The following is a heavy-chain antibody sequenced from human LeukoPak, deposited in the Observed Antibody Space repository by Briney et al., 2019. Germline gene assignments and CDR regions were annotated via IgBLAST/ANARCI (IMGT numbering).Heavy chain of an antibody. J-gene: IGHJ4*02. D-gene: IGHD5-12*01. CDR3: AASSTGSGYPYRSYYFDY. CDR1: GGSFSGYY. Sequence: SETLSLTCAVYGGSFSGYYWSWIRQPPGKGLEWIEEINHSGSTNYNPSLKSRVTISVDTSKNQFSLKLSSVTAADTAVYYCAASSTGSGYPYRSYYFDYWGQGTLVTVSS. CDR2: INHSGST. V-gene: IGHV4-34*01.